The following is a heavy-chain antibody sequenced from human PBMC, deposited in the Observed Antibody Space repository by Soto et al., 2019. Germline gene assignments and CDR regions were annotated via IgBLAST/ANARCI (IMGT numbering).Heavy chain of an antibody. Sequence: QVQLQESGPGLVKPSETLSLICTVSGGSVRDGSYYWAWLRQPPGKGLKWIGHIYHSGSTIYNPSLKSRVTISIDTSKSQFSLNLNSMTAADTAVYYCAGYNWNYYFDPWGQGTLVTVSS. CDR1: GGSVRDGSYY. CDR3: AGYNWNYYFDP. CDR2: IYHSGST. J-gene: IGHJ5*02. V-gene: IGHV4-61*01. D-gene: IGHD1-7*01.